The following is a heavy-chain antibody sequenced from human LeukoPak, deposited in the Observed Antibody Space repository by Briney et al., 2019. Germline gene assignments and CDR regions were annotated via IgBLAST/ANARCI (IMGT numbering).Heavy chain of an antibody. D-gene: IGHD6-13*01. CDR1: GYTFTSYY. V-gene: IGHV1-46*01. J-gene: IGHJ4*02. Sequence: ASVKVSCKASGYTFTSYYMHWVRQAPGQRLEWMGIINPSGGSTSYAQKFQGRVTMTRDMSTSTVYMERSSLRSEDTAVYYCARGAVIAAARNDYWGQGTLVTVSS. CDR2: INPSGGST. CDR3: ARGAVIAAARNDY.